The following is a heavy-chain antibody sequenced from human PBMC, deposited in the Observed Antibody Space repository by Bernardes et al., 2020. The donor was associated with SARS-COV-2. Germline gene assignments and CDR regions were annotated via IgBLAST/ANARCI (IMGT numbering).Heavy chain of an antibody. Sequence: GGSLRLSCAASGFTFSSYGMHWVRQAPGKGLEWVAVIWYDGSNKYYADSVKGRFTISRDNSKNTLYLQMNSLRAEDTAVYYCATIGGLDIVVVPEHKGDAFDIWGQGTMVTVSS. D-gene: IGHD2-2*03. J-gene: IGHJ3*02. CDR3: ATIGGLDIVVVPEHKGDAFDI. CDR2: IWYDGSNK. CDR1: GFTFSSYG. V-gene: IGHV3-33*01.